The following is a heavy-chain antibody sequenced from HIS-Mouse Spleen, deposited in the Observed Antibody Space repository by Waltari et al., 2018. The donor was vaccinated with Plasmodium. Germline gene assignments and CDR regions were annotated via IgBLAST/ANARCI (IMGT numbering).Heavy chain of an antibody. CDR1: GFTVSSNY. J-gene: IGHJ4*02. V-gene: IGHV3-66*01. D-gene: IGHD1-26*01. Sequence: EVQLVESGGGLVQPGGSLRLSCAASGFTVSSNYMSWVRQAPGKGLEWVSVLYSGGSTDYADSVKGRFTISRENSKNTLYLQMNSLRDEDTAVYYCATPRVGGSYFDYWGQGTLVTVSS. CDR2: LYSGGST. CDR3: ATPRVGGSYFDY.